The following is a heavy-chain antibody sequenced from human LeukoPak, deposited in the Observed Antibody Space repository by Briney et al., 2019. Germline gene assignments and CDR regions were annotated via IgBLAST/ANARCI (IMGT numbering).Heavy chain of an antibody. V-gene: IGHV3-23*01. CDR2: ISGSGGST. D-gene: IGHD3-22*01. CDR1: GFTFSSYA. J-gene: IGHJ3*02. Sequence: GGSLRLSCAASGFTFSSYAMNWVRQAPGKGLEWVSAISGSGGSTYYADSVKGRFTISRDNSKNTLYLQMNSLRAEDTAVYYCAKIGPQGPVVVISSGAFDIWGQGTMVTVSS. CDR3: AKIGPQGPVVVISSGAFDI.